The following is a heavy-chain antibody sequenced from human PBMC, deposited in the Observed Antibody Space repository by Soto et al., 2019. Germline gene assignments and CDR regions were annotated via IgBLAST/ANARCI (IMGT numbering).Heavy chain of an antibody. Sequence: GGSLRLSCAASGFTFSNAWMSWVRQAPGKGLEWVGRIKSKTDGGTTDYAAPVKGRFTISRDDSKNTLYLQMNSLKTEDTAGYYCTTDIVVVPAASHDAFDIWGQGTMVTVSS. CDR1: GFTFSNAW. V-gene: IGHV3-15*01. CDR3: TTDIVVVPAASHDAFDI. J-gene: IGHJ3*02. D-gene: IGHD2-2*01. CDR2: IKSKTDGGTT.